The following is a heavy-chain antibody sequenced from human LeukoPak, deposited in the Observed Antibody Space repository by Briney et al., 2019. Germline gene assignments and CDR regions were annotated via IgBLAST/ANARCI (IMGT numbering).Heavy chain of an antibody. D-gene: IGHD6-13*01. CDR3: ARRGRAAAANFDY. CDR1: GGSVSFYY. J-gene: IGHJ4*02. CDR2: VYYTGNT. V-gene: IGHV4-59*08. Sequence: SETLSLTCTVSGGSVSFYYWNWIRQPPGKGLEWIGYVYYTGNTNYKPSLKSRVTISVDTSKHQFSLKLSSVTAADTAVYYCARRGRAAAANFDYWGQGTLVTVSS.